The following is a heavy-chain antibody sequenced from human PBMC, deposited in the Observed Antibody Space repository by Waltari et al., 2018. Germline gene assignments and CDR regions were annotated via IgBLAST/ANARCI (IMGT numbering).Heavy chain of an antibody. CDR2: VYYSGNA. CDR3: ATSWIWSVGVSDTGPDAVDI. V-gene: IGHV4-59*01. CDR1: GGPINSSY. Sequence: QVQLQESGSGLVKPSETLSLTCTVSGGPINSSYWCWIRPPPGKGLEWIAYVYYSGNANYNPSLMYRVTISLVTSTNQVSLKLRSVTAADTAVYYCATSWIWSVGVSDTGPDAVDIWGQGTMVTVSS. D-gene: IGHD3-3*01. J-gene: IGHJ3*02.